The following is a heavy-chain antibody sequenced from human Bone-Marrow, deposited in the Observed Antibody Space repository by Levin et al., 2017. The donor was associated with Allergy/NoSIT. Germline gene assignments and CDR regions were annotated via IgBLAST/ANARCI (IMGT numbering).Heavy chain of an antibody. CDR1: GFTFSTYA. V-gene: IGHV3-23*01. D-gene: IGHD3-10*01. CDR3: AKEGLSGNSTYMDV. CDR2: FSGNGGKT. J-gene: IGHJ6*03. Sequence: GESLKISCAASGFTFSTYAMSWVRQAPGKGLEWVSTFSGNGGKTFYSDSAKGRFTISRDNSENTLFLQMNGMRVEDTAVYYCAKEGLSGNSTYMDVWGKGTTVTVSS.